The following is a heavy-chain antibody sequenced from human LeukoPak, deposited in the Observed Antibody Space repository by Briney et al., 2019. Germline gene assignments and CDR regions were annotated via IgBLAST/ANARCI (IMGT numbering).Heavy chain of an antibody. CDR2: INSDGSST. CDR1: GFTFSSYW. CDR3: ATWPDYYDSSGSVDAFDI. Sequence: GGSLRLSCAASGFTFSSYWMHWVRQAPGKGLVWVSRINSDGSSTIYADSVKGRFTISRDNAKNTLYLQMNSLRAEDTAVYYCATWPDYYDSSGSVDAFDIWGQGTMVTVSS. J-gene: IGHJ3*02. D-gene: IGHD3-22*01. V-gene: IGHV3-74*01.